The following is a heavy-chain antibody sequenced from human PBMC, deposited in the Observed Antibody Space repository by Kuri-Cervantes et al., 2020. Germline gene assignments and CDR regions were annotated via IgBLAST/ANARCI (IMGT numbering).Heavy chain of an antibody. CDR1: GFTFRSYA. V-gene: IGHV3-30-3*01. Sequence: GESLKISCAASGFTFRSYAMHWVRQASGKGLEWVAVISYDASNKYYADSVKCRFTISRDNSKNTLYLQMNSLRAEDTAAYYCAKELLWCGELPPFEYWGQGTLVTVSS. CDR2: ISYDASNK. CDR3: AKELLWCGELPPFEY. J-gene: IGHJ4*02. D-gene: IGHD3-10*01.